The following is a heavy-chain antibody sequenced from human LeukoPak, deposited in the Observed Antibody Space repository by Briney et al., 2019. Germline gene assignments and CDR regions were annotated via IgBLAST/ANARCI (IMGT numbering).Heavy chain of an antibody. J-gene: IGHJ1*01. CDR2: ISGRGEST. V-gene: IGHV3-23*01. Sequence: GGSLRLSCAASGFTFSSYVMSWVRQAPGKGLEWVSCISGRGESTHFADSAKGRFTISRDNSKNPVSLQMNSLRAEDTAIYYCAALGVGGYWGQGPLVIVSS. CDR3: AALGVGGY. CDR1: GFTFSSYV. D-gene: IGHD3-16*01.